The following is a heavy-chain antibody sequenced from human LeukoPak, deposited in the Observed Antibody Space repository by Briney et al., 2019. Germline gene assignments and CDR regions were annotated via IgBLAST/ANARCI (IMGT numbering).Heavy chain of an antibody. V-gene: IGHV3-15*01. J-gene: IGHJ4*02. CDR1: GFTFSNAW. Sequence: KTGGSLRLSCAAPGFTFSNAWMSWVRQAPGKGLEWVGRIKSKTDGGTTDYAAPVRGRFTISRDDSKNTLYLQMSSLKTDDTAVYYCTTDLRWELKPFDYWGQGTLVTVSS. CDR2: IKSKTDGGTT. CDR3: TTDLRWELKPFDY. D-gene: IGHD1-26*01.